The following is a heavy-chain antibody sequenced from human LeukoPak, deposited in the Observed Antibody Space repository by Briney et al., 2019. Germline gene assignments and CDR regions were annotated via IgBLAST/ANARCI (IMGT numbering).Heavy chain of an antibody. CDR1: GGTFSSYA. Sequence: ASVKVSCKASGGTFSSYAISWVRQAPGQGLEWMGWMNPNSGNTGYAQKFQGRVTMTRNTSISTAYMELSSLRSEDTAVYYCARLYYDILTGFYYYYYMDVWGKGTTVTVSS. J-gene: IGHJ6*03. CDR3: ARLYYDILTGFYYYYYMDV. V-gene: IGHV1-8*02. CDR2: MNPNSGNT. D-gene: IGHD3-9*01.